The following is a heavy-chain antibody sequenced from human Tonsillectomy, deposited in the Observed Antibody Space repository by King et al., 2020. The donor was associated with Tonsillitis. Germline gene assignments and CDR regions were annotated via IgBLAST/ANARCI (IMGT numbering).Heavy chain of an antibody. J-gene: IGHJ3*01. Sequence: VQLVQSGVDVKKPGASVTVSCKASGYTFTAYAISWVRQAPGQGLEWMGWISGYNGQTTSAQKYQGRLTMTTDTSTSTAYMELRSLRPDDTAIYYCAREGRDSYNFASDDGFDVWGQGTVVTVSS. D-gene: IGHD5-24*01. V-gene: IGHV1-18*01. CDR3: AREGRDSYNFASDDGFDV. CDR1: GYTFTAYA. CDR2: ISGYNGQT.